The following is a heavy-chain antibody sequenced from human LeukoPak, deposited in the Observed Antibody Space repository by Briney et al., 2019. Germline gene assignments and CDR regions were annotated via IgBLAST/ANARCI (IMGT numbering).Heavy chain of an antibody. D-gene: IGHD7-27*01. CDR1: GGPICSSKW. J-gene: IGHJ3*02. V-gene: IGHV4-4*02. Sequence: TTWETLSLTCAVCGGPICSSKWWSWVRQPPGKGLEWIGRIYPSGSTNYNPSLKSRVTMSVDTSKNQFSLKLSSVTAADTAVYYCARDQTGRSFDIWGQGTMVTVSS. CDR3: ARDQTGRSFDI. CDR2: IYPSGST.